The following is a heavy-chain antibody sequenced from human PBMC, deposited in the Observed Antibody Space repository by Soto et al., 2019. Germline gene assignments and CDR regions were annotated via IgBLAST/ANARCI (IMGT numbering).Heavy chain of an antibody. D-gene: IGHD3-22*01. CDR2: IYSSGST. CDR3: ARLPKSLIYYYESSGTRPGALDI. CDR1: GGSISSGGYY. J-gene: IGHJ3*02. V-gene: IGHV4-31*03. Sequence: SETLSLTCTVSGGSISSGGYYWSWIRQHPGKGLESIGYIYSSGSTYYNPSLKSRVTISVHTSKNQFSLKLSSVTATDTAAYYCARLPKSLIYYYESSGTRPGALDIWGQGTMVTVSS.